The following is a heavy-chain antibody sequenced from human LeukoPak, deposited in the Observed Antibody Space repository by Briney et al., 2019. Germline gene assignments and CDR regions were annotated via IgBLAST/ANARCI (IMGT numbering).Heavy chain of an antibody. V-gene: IGHV4-39*01. D-gene: IGHD2-8*01. CDR1: GGSISSSSYY. J-gene: IGHJ4*02. Sequence: KPSETLSLTCTVSGGSISSSSYYWGWIRQPPGKGLEWIGSINYSGNTYYNPSLKSRVTMSVDTSKNQLSLKLSSVTATDTAVYYCARHRYGTFDYWGQGTLDTVSS. CDR3: ARHRYGTFDY. CDR2: INYSGNT.